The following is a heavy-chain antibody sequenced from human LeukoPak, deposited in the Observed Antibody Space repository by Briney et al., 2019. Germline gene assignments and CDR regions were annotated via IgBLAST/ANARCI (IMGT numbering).Heavy chain of an antibody. D-gene: IGHD3-22*01. CDR3: ALDSTYYYDSSGYYYFDY. Sequence: PLASVTVSCKASGGTFSSYAISWVRQAPGQGLEWMGGIIPIFGTANYAQKFQGRVTITADESTSTAYMELSSLRSEDTAAYYCALDSTYYYDSSGYYYFDYWGQGTLVTVSS. J-gene: IGHJ4*02. CDR1: GGTFSSYA. V-gene: IGHV1-69*13. CDR2: IIPIFGTA.